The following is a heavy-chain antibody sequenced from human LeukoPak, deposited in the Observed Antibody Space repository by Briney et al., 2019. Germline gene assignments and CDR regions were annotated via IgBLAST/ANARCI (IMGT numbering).Heavy chain of an antibody. J-gene: IGHJ4*02. V-gene: IGHV4-38-2*02. CDR3: ARDPHSSGYPYYFDY. CDR2: IYHSGST. CDR1: GYSISSGYY. Sequence: KPSETLSLTCAVSGYSISSGYYWGWIRQPPGKGLEWIGSIYHSGSTYYNPSLKSRVTISVDTSKNQFSLKLSSVTAADTAVYYCARDPHSSGYPYYFDYWGQGALVTVSS. D-gene: IGHD3-22*01.